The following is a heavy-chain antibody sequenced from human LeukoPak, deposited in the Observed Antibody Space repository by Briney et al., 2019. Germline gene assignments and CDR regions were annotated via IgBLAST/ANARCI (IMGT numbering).Heavy chain of an antibody. V-gene: IGHV1-69*05. D-gene: IGHD4-17*01. Sequence: ASVKVSCKASGGTFISYAISWVRQAPGQGLEWMGGIIPIFGTANYAQKFQGRVTITTDESTSTAYMELSSLRSEDTAVYYCARDYGDYVYAFDIWGQGTMVTVSS. CDR3: ARDYGDYVYAFDI. CDR2: IIPIFGTA. CDR1: GGTFISYA. J-gene: IGHJ3*02.